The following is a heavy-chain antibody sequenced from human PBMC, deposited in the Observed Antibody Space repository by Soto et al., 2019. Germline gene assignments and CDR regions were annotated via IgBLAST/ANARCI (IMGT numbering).Heavy chain of an antibody. CDR1: GFTFTNYW. J-gene: IGHJ4*02. CDR2: VRQDGSVK. CDR3: ASQRNLGAHDY. Sequence: PGGSLRLSCAASGFTFTNYWMSWVRQAPGKGLEWVANVRQDGSVKYYVDSIKGRFTISRDNARNLVFLEMNGLRVEDTAMYFCASQRNLGAHDYWGQGTLVNVSS. V-gene: IGHV3-7*01. D-gene: IGHD1-1*01.